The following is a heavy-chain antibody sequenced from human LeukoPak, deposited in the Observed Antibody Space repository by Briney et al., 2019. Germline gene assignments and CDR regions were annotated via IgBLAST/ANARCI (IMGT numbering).Heavy chain of an antibody. J-gene: IGHJ4*02. D-gene: IGHD6-19*01. CDR3: ARVKWQWPLRPIFDY. CDR2: IIPIFGTA. CDR1: GGTFSSYA. Sequence: ASVNVSCKASGGTFSSYAISWVRQAPGQGLEWMGGIIPIFGTANYAQTFQGRVTITADESTSTAYMELSSLRSEDTAVYYCARVKWQWPLRPIFDYWGQGTLVTVSS. V-gene: IGHV1-69*13.